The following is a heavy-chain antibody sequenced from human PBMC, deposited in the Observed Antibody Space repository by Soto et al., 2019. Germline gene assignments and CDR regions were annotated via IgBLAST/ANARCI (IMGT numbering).Heavy chain of an antibody. CDR1: GYIFTDYC. CDR2: VKSSGGGA. J-gene: IGHJ4*02. Sequence: QVQLEQSGAEVKKPGASVKISCKTDGYIFTDYCIHWVRQAPGQGLEWMGLVKSSGGGAEYAKGFQRRVNMTRDTSTSTAYMEVSSLRLDDTAVYFCAREEAYYHSSRDYWLSSCELWGQGTPVTVSS. CDR3: AREEAYYHSSRDYWLSSCEL. V-gene: IGHV1-46*01. D-gene: IGHD3-10*01.